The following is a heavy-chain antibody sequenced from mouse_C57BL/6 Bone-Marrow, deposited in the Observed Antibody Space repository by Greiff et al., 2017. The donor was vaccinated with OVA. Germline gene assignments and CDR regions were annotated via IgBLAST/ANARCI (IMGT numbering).Heavy chain of an antibody. D-gene: IGHD1-1*01. Sequence: ESGPGLVKPSQSLSLTCSVTGYSITSGYYWNWIRQFPGNKLEWMGYISYDGSNNYNPSLKNRISITRDTSKNQFFLKLNTVTTEDTATYYCARSNYYGSSSAWFAYWGQGTLVTVSA. J-gene: IGHJ3*01. CDR3: ARSNYYGSSSAWFAY. CDR2: ISYDGSN. V-gene: IGHV3-6*01. CDR1: GYSITSGYY.